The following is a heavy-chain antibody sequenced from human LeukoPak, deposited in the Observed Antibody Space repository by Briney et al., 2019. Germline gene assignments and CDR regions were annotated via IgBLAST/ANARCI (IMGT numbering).Heavy chain of an antibody. CDR3: AKDRGDYFDTTSHSFDS. CDR1: GFVLRGFD. CDR2: IRYDGSDK. Sequence: EPGGSLRLSCIASGFVLRGFDMHWVRQTPDKGLEWVASIRYDGSDKSYADSVKGRFTVSRNNSQNTLYLQMSSLKTEDTAVYYCAKDRGDYFDTTSHSFDSWGQGTLVTVSS. V-gene: IGHV3-30*02. J-gene: IGHJ4*02. D-gene: IGHD3-22*01.